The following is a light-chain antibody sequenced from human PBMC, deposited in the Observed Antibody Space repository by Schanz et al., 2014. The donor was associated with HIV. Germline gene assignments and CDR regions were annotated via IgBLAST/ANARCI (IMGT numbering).Light chain of an antibody. Sequence: EIVLTQSPATLSLSSGERASLSCRASQRVGDNFLAWYQQKPGQAPRLLIYAASSRATGIPDRFSGSESGTDFTLTISRVEPEDFAVYFCQQSGSSLRTFGQGTKVEIK. V-gene: IGKV3-20*01. CDR3: QQSGSSLRT. CDR1: QRVGDNF. J-gene: IGKJ1*01. CDR2: AAS.